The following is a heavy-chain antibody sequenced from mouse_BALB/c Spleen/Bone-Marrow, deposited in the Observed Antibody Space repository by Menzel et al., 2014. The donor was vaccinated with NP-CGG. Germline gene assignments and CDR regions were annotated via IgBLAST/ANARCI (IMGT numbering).Heavy chain of an antibody. J-gene: IGHJ4*01. V-gene: IGHV1-80*01. CDR2: TYPGDGDT. D-gene: IGHD1-1*01. CDR3: ASRGDYSYAMDY. Sequence: QVQLQQSGAELVRPGSSVKISCKASGYTFSNYWMNWMKQRPGQGLEWIGQTYPGDGDTNYIGKFTGKATLTADKSSSTAYMQLSSLTSEDSAVYSCASRGDYSYAMDYWGQGTSVTVSS. CDR1: GYTFSNYW.